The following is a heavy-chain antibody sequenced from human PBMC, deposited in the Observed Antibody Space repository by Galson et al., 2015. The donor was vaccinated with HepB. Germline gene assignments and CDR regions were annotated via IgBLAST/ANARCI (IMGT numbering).Heavy chain of an antibody. D-gene: IGHD6-13*01. J-gene: IGHJ4*02. CDR2: ISAYNGNT. CDR3: ARDLGVMGSSSLRYFDY. Sequence: SVKVSCKASGYTFTSYGISWVRQAPGQGLEWMGWISAYNGNTNYAQKLQGRVTMTTDTSTSTAYMELRSLRSDDTAVYYCARDLGVMGSSSLRYFDYWGQGTLVTVSS. V-gene: IGHV1-18*01. CDR1: GYTFTSYG.